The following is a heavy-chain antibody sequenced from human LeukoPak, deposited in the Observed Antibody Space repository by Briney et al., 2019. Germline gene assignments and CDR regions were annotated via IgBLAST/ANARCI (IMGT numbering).Heavy chain of an antibody. V-gene: IGHV1-8*03. J-gene: IGHJ6*03. CDR3: ARGLWAGQWLRLRGNYYYYMDV. CDR2: MNPNSGNT. Sequence: ASVKVSCKASGYTFTSYDINWVRQATGQGLEWMGWMNPNSGNTGYGQKFQGRVTITRNTSISTAYMELSSLRSEDTAVYYCARGLWAGQWLRLRGNYYYYMDVWGKGTTVTVSS. CDR1: GYTFTSYD. D-gene: IGHD5-12*01.